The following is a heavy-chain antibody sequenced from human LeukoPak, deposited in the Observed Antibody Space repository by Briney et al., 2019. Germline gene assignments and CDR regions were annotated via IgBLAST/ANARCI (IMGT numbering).Heavy chain of an antibody. CDR2: IYYSGST. J-gene: IGHJ3*01. V-gene: IGHV4-59*01. CDR1: GGSISSYY. D-gene: IGHD3-9*01. CDR3: ARAPHSYDLLPGSYPDAFAL. Sequence: PSETLSLTCTVSGGSISSYYWSWIRQPPGKGLEWIGYIYYSGSTNYNPSLKSRVTISVDTSKNQFSLKLSSVTAADTAVYYCARAPHSYDLLPGSYPDAFALRSQGKTVPVSS.